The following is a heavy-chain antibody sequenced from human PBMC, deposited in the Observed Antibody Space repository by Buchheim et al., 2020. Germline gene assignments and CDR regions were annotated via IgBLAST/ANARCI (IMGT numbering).Heavy chain of an antibody. D-gene: IGHD3-22*01. CDR2: IYPGDSDT. CDR3: ARHMQPNYYDSSGYYELDY. V-gene: IGHV5-51*01. CDR1: GYSFTSYW. Sequence: EVQLVQSGAEVKKPGESLKISCKGSGYSFTSYWIGWVRQMPGKGLEWMGIIYPGDSDTRYSPSFQGQVTISADQSISTAYLQWSSLKASDTAMYYCARHMQPNYYDSSGYYELDYWGQGTL. J-gene: IGHJ4*02.